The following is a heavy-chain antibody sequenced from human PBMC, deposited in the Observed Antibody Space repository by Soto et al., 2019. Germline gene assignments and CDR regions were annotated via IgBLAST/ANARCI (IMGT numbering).Heavy chain of an antibody. J-gene: IGHJ5*02. Sequence: QVHLQQWGAGLLKPSETLSLTCAVYGGSFSDTYWNWFRQPPGKGLEWIGEINHNTNTIYNPSLTRRVTISVVTSKTHFSRKLTSLTAADTAGYYCARGVRLFRGSFGHWGQGTLVTVPS. CDR1: GGSFSDTY. V-gene: IGHV4-34*01. CDR3: ARGVRLFRGSFGH. D-gene: IGHD2-15*01. CDR2: INHNTNT.